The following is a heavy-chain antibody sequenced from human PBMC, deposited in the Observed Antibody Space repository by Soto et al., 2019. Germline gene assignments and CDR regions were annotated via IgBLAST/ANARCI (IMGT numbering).Heavy chain of an antibody. CDR1: GGSISSGGYY. J-gene: IGHJ4*02. CDR3: ARTWIQLWTFDY. D-gene: IGHD5-18*01. Sequence: SETLSLTCTVSGGSISSGGYYWSWIRQHPGKGLEWIGYIYYRGSTYYNPSLKSRVTISVDTSKNQFSLKLSSVTAADTAVYYCARTWIQLWTFDYWGQGTLVTVSS. V-gene: IGHV4-31*03. CDR2: IYYRGST.